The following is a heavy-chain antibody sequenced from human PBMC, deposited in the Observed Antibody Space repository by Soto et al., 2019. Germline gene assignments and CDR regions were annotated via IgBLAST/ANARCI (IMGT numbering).Heavy chain of an antibody. Sequence: SSETLSLTCAVYGGSFSGYYWSWIRQPPGKGLEWIGEINHSGSTNYNPSLKSRVTISVDTSKNQFSLKLSSVTAADTAVYYCASGDYNAGGSYYYYYSGMDVWGQGTTVTVYS. D-gene: IGHD4-4*01. CDR2: INHSGST. V-gene: IGHV4-34*01. J-gene: IGHJ6*02. CDR1: GGSFSGYY. CDR3: ASGDYNAGGSYYYYYSGMDV.